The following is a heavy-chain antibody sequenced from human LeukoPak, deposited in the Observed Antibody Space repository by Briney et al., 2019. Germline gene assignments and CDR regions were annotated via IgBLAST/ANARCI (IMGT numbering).Heavy chain of an antibody. J-gene: IGHJ4*02. Sequence: GSLRLSCAASGFTFSSYGMHWVRQAPGKGLGWVAVIWYDGSNKYYADSVKGRFTISRDNSKNTLYLQMNSLRAEDTAVYYCARDLVGADYWGQGTLVTVSS. CDR2: IWYDGSNK. D-gene: IGHD1-26*01. CDR1: GFTFSSYG. V-gene: IGHV3-33*01. CDR3: ARDLVGADY.